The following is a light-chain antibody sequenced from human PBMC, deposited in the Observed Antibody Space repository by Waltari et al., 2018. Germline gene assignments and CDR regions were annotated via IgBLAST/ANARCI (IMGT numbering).Light chain of an antibody. J-gene: IGKJ2*01. Sequence: EIVLTQSPATLSLSPGERATLSCRASQTVSSYLAWYQQKPGQAPRRLVFDASRWATGIPARFSGSGSGTDFTLTISSLEPEDFAVYYCQQRGNWTSGYTFGQGTKLEIK. CDR1: QTVSSY. CDR2: DAS. V-gene: IGKV3-11*01. CDR3: QQRGNWTSGYT.